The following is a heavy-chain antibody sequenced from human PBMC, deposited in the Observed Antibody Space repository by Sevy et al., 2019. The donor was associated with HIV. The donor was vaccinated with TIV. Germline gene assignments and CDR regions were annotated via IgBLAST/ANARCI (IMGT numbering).Heavy chain of an antibody. Sequence: GGSLRLSCAASGFTFSSYAMSWVRQAPGKGLEWVSAISGSGGSTYYADSVKGRFTISRDNSKNTLYLKMNSLRAEDTAVYYCVKDLGYCSGGSCYSGWYFDYWGQGTLVTVSS. CDR1: GFTFSSYA. D-gene: IGHD2-15*01. J-gene: IGHJ4*02. V-gene: IGHV3-23*01. CDR3: VKDLGYCSGGSCYSGWYFDY. CDR2: ISGSGGST.